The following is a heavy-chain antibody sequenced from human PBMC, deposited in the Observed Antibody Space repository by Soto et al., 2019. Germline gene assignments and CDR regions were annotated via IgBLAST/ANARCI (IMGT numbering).Heavy chain of an antibody. CDR1: GGSFSGYY. J-gene: IGHJ6*03. Sequence: SETLSLTCAVYGGSFSGYYWSWIRQPPGKGLEWIGEINHSGSTNYNPSLKSRVTISVDTSKNQFSLKLSSVTAADTAVYYCARGRYYDFWSGYCYMDVWGKGTTVTVSS. D-gene: IGHD3-3*01. CDR2: INHSGST. CDR3: ARGRYYDFWSGYCYMDV. V-gene: IGHV4-34*01.